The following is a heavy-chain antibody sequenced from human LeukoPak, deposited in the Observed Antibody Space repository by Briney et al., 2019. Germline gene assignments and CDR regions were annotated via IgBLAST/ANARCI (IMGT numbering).Heavy chain of an antibody. J-gene: IGHJ4*02. CDR2: IWYDGSKK. V-gene: IGHV3-33*06. D-gene: IGHD3-22*01. Sequence: PGGSLRLSCAASGFIFSSYGMHWVRQAPGKGLEWVAIIWYDGSKKYYADSVKGRFTISKDNSKNTLYLQMNSLRAEDTAVYYCAKHRITMIVVVILNWGQGTLVTVSS. CDR1: GFIFSSYG. CDR3: AKHRITMIVVVILN.